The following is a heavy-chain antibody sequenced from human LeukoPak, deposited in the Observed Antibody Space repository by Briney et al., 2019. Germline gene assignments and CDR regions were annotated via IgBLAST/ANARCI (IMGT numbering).Heavy chain of an antibody. D-gene: IGHD1-1*01. CDR3: ATDRLEIYALHI. CDR1: GYTFTSYD. J-gene: IGHJ3*02. CDR2: MNPNSGNT. V-gene: IGHV1-8*03. Sequence: ASVKVSCKASGYTFTSYDINWVRQATGQGLEWMGWMNPNSGNTGYAQKFQGRVTITRNTSISTAYMELSSLRSEDTAVYYCATDRLEIYALHIWGQGTMVTVSS.